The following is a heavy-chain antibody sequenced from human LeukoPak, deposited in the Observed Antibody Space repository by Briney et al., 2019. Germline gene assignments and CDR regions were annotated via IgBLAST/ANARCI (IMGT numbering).Heavy chain of an antibody. D-gene: IGHD3-22*01. CDR2: IYYSGST. Sequence: SETLSLTCTVSGGSISSYYWSWIRQPPGKGLEGIGDIYYSGSTNYNPSLNSRVTISVDTSKNQFSLKLSSVTAADTAVYYCASIGFYYDSSGYLWNYWGQGTLVTVSS. CDR1: GGSISSYY. V-gene: IGHV4-59*08. CDR3: ASIGFYYDSSGYLWNY. J-gene: IGHJ4*02.